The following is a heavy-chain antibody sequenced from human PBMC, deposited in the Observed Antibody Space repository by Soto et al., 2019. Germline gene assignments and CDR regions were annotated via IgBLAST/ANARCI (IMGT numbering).Heavy chain of an antibody. Sequence: GASVKVSCKASGYTLTSYGIHWVRQAPGQRLEWMGWINAANGDTKYSPKFQGRVTITRDTSASTAYTELSSLRSEDTAVYYCVRRHVSATGIDWFDPWGQGTLVTVSS. CDR2: INAANGDT. CDR1: GYTLTSYG. J-gene: IGHJ5*02. CDR3: VRRHVSATGIDWFDP. D-gene: IGHD6-13*01. V-gene: IGHV1-3*01.